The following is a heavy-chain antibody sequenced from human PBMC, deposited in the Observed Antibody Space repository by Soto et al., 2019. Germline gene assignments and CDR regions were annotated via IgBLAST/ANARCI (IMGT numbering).Heavy chain of an antibody. J-gene: IGHJ4*02. D-gene: IGHD3-22*01. Sequence: SETLSLTCTVSGGSVSSGSYYWSWIRQPPGKGLEWIGYIYYSGSTNYNPSLKSRVTISVDTSKNQFSLKLSSVTAADTAVYYCARDLGYYYDSSGYSFDYWGQGTLVTVSS. CDR3: ARDLGYYYDSSGYSFDY. CDR2: IYYSGST. V-gene: IGHV4-61*01. CDR1: GGSVSSGSYY.